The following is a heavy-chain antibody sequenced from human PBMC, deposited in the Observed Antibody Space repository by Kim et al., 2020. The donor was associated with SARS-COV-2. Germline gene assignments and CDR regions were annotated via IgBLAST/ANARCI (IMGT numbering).Heavy chain of an antibody. CDR2: IYYRGST. Sequence: SETLSLTCTVSGGSISGGGYYWSWIRQHPGKGLEWIGHIYYRGSTYYNPSLRGRVTISVDTSKNQFSLKLNSVTAADTAVFYCARIPYNYYDSGIFDYWGQGTLVSVSS. J-gene: IGHJ4*02. V-gene: IGHV4-31*03. CDR1: GGSISGGGYY. CDR3: ARIPYNYYDSGIFDY. D-gene: IGHD3-10*01.